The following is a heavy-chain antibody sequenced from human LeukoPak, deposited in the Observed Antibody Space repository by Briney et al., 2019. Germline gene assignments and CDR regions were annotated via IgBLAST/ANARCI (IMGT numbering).Heavy chain of an antibody. CDR2: IKQDGSEK. CDR3: AKDSSDYYFDY. Sequence: GGSLRLSCEASGFTFSSYWMSWVRQAPGKGLEWVANIKQDGSEKYYADSVKGRFTISRDNSKNTLYVQMNSLRPDDTAVYYCAKDSSDYYFDYRGQGTLVTVSS. J-gene: IGHJ4*02. D-gene: IGHD3-22*01. CDR1: GFTFSSYW. V-gene: IGHV3-7*01.